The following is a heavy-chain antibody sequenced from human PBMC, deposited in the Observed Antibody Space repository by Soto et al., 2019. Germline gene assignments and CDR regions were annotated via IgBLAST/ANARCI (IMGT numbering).Heavy chain of an antibody. Sequence: EVQLVESGGGLVQPGGSLRLSCAASGFTLSSYWMHWVRQAPGKGLVWVSRMNSDGSSTTYADSVKGRFTISRDNAKNTLYLQMNSLRVEDTAVYYCVSDRASYSGSFDYWGQGTLVTVSS. CDR2: MNSDGSST. CDR3: VSDRASYSGSFDY. CDR1: GFTLSSYW. V-gene: IGHV3-74*01. D-gene: IGHD1-26*01. J-gene: IGHJ4*02.